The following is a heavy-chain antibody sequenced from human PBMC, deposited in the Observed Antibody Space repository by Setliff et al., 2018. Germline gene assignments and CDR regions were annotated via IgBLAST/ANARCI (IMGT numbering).Heavy chain of an antibody. V-gene: IGHV4-59*10. Sequence: SETLSLTCAFYGDSFSDYYWSWIRQPPGKGLECIGRSYITGSTNYNPSLKSRVTISVDTSKNQISLKLTSVTAAATAVYYCARPHGGDYAFDFWGQGRMVTVSS. D-gene: IGHD3-16*01. CDR1: GDSFSDYY. J-gene: IGHJ3*01. CDR3: ARPHGGDYAFDF. CDR2: SYITGST.